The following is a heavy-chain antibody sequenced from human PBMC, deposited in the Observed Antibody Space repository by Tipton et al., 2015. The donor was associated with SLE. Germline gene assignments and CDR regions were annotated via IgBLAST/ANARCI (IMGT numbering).Heavy chain of an antibody. V-gene: IGHV4-59*08. Sequence: GLVKPSETLSLTCTVSGGSISSYYWSWIRQPPGKGLEWIGYIYYSGSTNYNPSLKSRVTISVDTPKNQFSLKLSSVTAADTAVYYCARSGDFWSGYFHWGQGTLVTVSS. CDR3: ARSGDFWSGYFH. J-gene: IGHJ4*02. CDR2: IYYSGST. CDR1: GGSISSYY. D-gene: IGHD3-3*01.